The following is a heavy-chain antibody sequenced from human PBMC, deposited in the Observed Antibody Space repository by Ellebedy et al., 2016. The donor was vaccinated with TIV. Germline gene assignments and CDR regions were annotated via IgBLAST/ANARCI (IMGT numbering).Heavy chain of an antibody. D-gene: IGHD5-12*01. CDR2: IYYSGST. CDR3: ARQESGYDQERFDY. J-gene: IGHJ4*02. CDR1: GGSISSYY. Sequence: SETLSLTCTVSGGSISSYYWSWIRQHPGKGLEWIGYIYYSGSTYYNPSLKSRVTISVDTSKNQFSLKLSSVTAADTAVYYCARQESGYDQERFDYWGQGTLVTVSS. V-gene: IGHV4-59*08.